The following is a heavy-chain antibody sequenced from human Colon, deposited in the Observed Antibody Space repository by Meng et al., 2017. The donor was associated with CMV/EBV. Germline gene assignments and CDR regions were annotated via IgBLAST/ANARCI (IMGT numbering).Heavy chain of an antibody. V-gene: IGHV3-23*01. CDR1: ECSITDYA. CDR2: ISASGYYT. CDR3: AKAPTRRYYFDS. J-gene: IGHJ4*02. D-gene: IGHD5-24*01. Sequence: CAASECSITDYAVSWVRQAPGKGLEWVSVISASGYYTFYAESVKGRFTIGRDISKNTVYLQTNSLRAEDTAVYFCAKAPTRRYYFDSWGQGRLVTVSS.